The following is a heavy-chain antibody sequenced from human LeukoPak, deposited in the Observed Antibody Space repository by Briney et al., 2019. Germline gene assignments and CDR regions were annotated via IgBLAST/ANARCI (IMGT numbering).Heavy chain of an antibody. CDR1: GGSISSYH. J-gene: IGHJ4*02. CDR2: IYYSGST. CDR3: ARELYYDSSGYSGFDY. Sequence: SETLSLTCTVSGGSISSYHWSWIRQPPGKGLEWIGYIYYSGSTNYNPSLKSRVTISVDTSKNQFSLKLSSVTAADTAVYYCARELYYDSSGYSGFDYWGQGTLVTVSS. V-gene: IGHV4-59*01. D-gene: IGHD3-22*01.